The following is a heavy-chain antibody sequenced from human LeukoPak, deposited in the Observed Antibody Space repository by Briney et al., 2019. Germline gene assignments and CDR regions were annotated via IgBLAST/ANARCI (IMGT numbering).Heavy chain of an antibody. Sequence: GGSLRLSCAASGFTFNTYAMSWVRQAPGKGLEWVSSISSSNSYIYYADSVKGRFTISRDNAKNSLYLQMNSLRAEDTAVYYCARPDSSGWQRFDPWGQGTLVTVSS. J-gene: IGHJ5*02. D-gene: IGHD6-19*01. V-gene: IGHV3-21*01. CDR1: GFTFNTYA. CDR2: ISSSNSYI. CDR3: ARPDSSGWQRFDP.